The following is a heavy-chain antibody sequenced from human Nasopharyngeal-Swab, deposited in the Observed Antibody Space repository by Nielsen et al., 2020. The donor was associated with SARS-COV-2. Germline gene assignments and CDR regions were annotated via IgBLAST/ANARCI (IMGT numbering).Heavy chain of an antibody. Sequence: VRQAPGKGLEWVPSISSSSSYIYYADSVKGRFTISRDNAKNSLYLQMNSLRAEDTAVYYCAKGYYDFWSGHYWGQGTLVTVSS. J-gene: IGHJ4*02. CDR3: AKGYYDFWSGHY. CDR2: ISSSSSYI. D-gene: IGHD3-3*01. V-gene: IGHV3-21*01.